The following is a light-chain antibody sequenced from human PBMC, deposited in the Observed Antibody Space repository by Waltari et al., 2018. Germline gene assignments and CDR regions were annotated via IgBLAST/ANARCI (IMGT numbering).Light chain of an antibody. Sequence: EIVMTQSPRSLPVTPGEPASISCRSSLSLLHSNGYTHLNWYLQKPGQSPQHLIYLVSNRASGVPDRFSGSGSDADFTLKISRVEAEDVGVYYCLQALQTPYTFGQGTKLEIK. CDR1: LSLLHSNGYTH. V-gene: IGKV2-28*01. CDR2: LVS. J-gene: IGKJ2*01. CDR3: LQALQTPYT.